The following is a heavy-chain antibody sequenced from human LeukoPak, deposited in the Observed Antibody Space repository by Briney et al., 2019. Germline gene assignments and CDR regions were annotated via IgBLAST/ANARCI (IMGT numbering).Heavy chain of an antibody. V-gene: IGHV3-30*18. D-gene: IGHD3-10*01. Sequence: PGGSLRLSCEASGYTFSDYDMNWVRQAPGKGLEWVAVILYDGSYKSYVDSVRGRFTISRDNSKDRLYLQMNSLRAEDTAIYYCAKDRYPMVRGMMIAFDFWGQGTRVTVSS. CDR2: ILYDGSYK. CDR3: AKDRYPMVRGMMIAFDF. CDR1: GYTFSDYD. J-gene: IGHJ4*02.